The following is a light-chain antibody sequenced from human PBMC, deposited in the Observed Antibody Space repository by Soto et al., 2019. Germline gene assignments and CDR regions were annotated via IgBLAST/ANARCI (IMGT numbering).Light chain of an antibody. Sequence: QSVLTQPPSASGAPGQRVTISCSGSSXNIGTTTVNWYQHVPGTAPKLLIYNINQRPSGVPDRFSGSRSGTSASLAISXLXXXXXAXXYCSSWDDSLNGVVFGRGTKVTVL. J-gene: IGLJ2*01. CDR1: SXNIGTTT. CDR3: SSWDDSLNGVV. V-gene: IGLV1-44*01. CDR2: NIN.